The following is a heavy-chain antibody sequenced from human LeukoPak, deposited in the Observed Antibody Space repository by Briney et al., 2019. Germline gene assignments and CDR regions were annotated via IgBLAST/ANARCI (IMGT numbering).Heavy chain of an antibody. J-gene: IGHJ4*02. V-gene: IGHV3-30*02. CDR3: TGTYYQNYFDY. D-gene: IGHD3-10*01. Sequence: GGSLRLSCAASGFTFSLHWMHWVRQAPGKGLEWVAIIWSDGSNKYYADSVKGRFTISRDNSKNTLYLQMNSLRAEDTAVYYCTGTYYQNYFDYWGREPWSPSPQ. CDR2: IWSDGSNK. CDR1: GFTFSLHW.